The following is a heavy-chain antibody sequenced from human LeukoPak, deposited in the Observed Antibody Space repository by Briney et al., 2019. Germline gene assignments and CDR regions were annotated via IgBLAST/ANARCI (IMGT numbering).Heavy chain of an antibody. J-gene: IGHJ4*02. Sequence: ASVKVSCKASGYTFTGYYMHWVRQAPGQGLEWVGWINPNSGGTNYAQKFQGRVTMTRDTSISTAYMELSRLRSDDTAVYYCAREGEMATILPLGYCSGGSCYLDYWGQGTLVTVSS. V-gene: IGHV1-2*02. D-gene: IGHD2-15*01. CDR2: INPNSGGT. CDR1: GYTFTGYY. CDR3: AREGEMATILPLGYCSGGSCYLDY.